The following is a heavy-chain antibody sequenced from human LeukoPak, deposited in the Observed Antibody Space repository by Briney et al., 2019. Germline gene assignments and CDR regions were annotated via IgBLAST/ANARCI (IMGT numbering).Heavy chain of an antibody. J-gene: IGHJ4*02. CDR2: INPNSGGT. Sequence: ASVKVSCKHSGYTFTGYYMHWVRQAPGQGLEWMGWINPNSGGTNYAQKFQGRVTMTRDTSISTAYMELSRLRSDDTAVYYCARSTRYNWLDDYWGQGTLVTVSS. CDR3: ARSTRYNWLDDY. D-gene: IGHD1-1*01. V-gene: IGHV1-2*02. CDR1: GYTFTGYY.